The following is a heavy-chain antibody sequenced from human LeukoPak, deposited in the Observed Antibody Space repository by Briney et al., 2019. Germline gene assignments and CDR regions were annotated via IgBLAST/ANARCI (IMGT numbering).Heavy chain of an antibody. J-gene: IGHJ6*02. CDR3: ARDYRMVRGAIRHYYYGMDV. Sequence: ASVKVSCKASGYTFTGYYMHWVRQAPGQGLEWMGWINPNSGGTNYAQKFQGWVTMTRDTSISTAYMELSRLRSDDTAVYYCARDYRMVRGAIRHYYYGMDVWGQGTTVTVSS. CDR1: GYTFTGYY. CDR2: INPNSGGT. D-gene: IGHD3-10*01. V-gene: IGHV1-2*04.